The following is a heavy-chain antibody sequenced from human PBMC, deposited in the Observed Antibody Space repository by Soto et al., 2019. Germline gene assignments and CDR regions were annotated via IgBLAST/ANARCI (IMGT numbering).Heavy chain of an antibody. CDR3: ARGISNNRRWYEPHPWFDA. Sequence: SETLSLTCNVSGGPINGPGYYWTWIRQSPGKGLEWIGYLYFNGGTQYNPSLRTPISMSLDTSKKHFSLKMRSVTGADTAVYYCARGISNNRRWYEPHPWFDACGQEALVTVPA. J-gene: IGHJ5*02. CDR2: LYFNGGT. CDR1: GGPINGPGYY. D-gene: IGHD6-13*01. V-gene: IGHV4-30-4*01.